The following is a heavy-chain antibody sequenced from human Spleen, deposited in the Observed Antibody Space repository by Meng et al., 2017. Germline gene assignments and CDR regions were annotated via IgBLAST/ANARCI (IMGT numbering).Heavy chain of an antibody. Sequence: QVQLQESGPGLVKPSQTLSLACTVSGGSISSGDYYWSWIRQPPGKGLEWIGYIYYSGSTYYNPSLKSRVTISVDTSKNQFSLKLSSVTAADTAVYYCASSMTTVTAEIDYWGQGTLVTVSS. V-gene: IGHV4-30-4*01. CDR1: GGSISSGDYY. CDR3: ASSMTTVTAEIDY. D-gene: IGHD4-17*01. CDR2: IYYSGST. J-gene: IGHJ4*02.